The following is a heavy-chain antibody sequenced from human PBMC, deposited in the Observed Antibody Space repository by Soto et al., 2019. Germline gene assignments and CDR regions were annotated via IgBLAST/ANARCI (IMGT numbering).Heavy chain of an antibody. CDR2: ISSSSSYI. D-gene: IGHD4-4*01. CDR1: GFTFSSYS. CDR3: AGRSYSDDAFDI. Sequence: EVQLVESGGGLVKPGGSLRLSCAASGFTFSSYSMNWVRLAPGKGLEWVSSISSSSSYIYYADSVKGRFTISRDNAKNSLYLQMNSLRAEDTAVYYCAGRSYSDDAFDIWGQGTMVTVSS. J-gene: IGHJ3*02. V-gene: IGHV3-21*01.